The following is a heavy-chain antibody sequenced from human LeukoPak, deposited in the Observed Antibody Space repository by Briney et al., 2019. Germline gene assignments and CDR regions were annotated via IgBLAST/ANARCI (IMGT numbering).Heavy chain of an antibody. CDR1: GGSISSSNW. J-gene: IGHJ3*02. D-gene: IGHD6-13*01. V-gene: IGHV4-4*02. CDR3: AREAGGIAAAQGTFDI. Sequence: SETLSLTCAVSGGSISSSNWWSWVRQPPGKGLEWIGEIYHSGSTKYNPSLKSRVTISVDTSKNQFSLKLSSVTAADTAVYYCAREAGGIAAAQGTFDIWGQGTMVTVSS. CDR2: IYHSGST.